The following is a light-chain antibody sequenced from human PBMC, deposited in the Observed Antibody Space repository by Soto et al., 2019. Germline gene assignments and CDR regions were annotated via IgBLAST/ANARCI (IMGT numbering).Light chain of an antibody. J-gene: IGKJ5*01. Sequence: IVLTQSPCTLSLSPGERATLSCRASQNVGSDYLAWYQQKPGQAPRILIFGASGRATGIPDRFGGSGSGTDFTLTISRLEPEDFAVYYCQQYGSLSWKFGQGTRLEIK. CDR3: QQYGSLSWK. V-gene: IGKV3-20*01. CDR1: QNVGSDY. CDR2: GAS.